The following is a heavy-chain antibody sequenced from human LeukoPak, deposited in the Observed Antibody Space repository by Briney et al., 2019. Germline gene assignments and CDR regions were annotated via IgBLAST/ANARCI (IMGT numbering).Heavy chain of an antibody. D-gene: IGHD4-11*01. Sequence: PSETLSLTCTLSGGSITNTKYYWGWIRQPPGKGLEWIGSIYYTGSTYYNPSLKSRVTISVDTSKNLFSLKLKSVTAADTARYYSTRHTGYISGQYSNYEDSWGQGTLVTVSS. CDR2: IYYTGST. J-gene: IGHJ4*02. CDR3: TRHTGYISGQYSNYEDS. CDR1: GGSITNTKYY. V-gene: IGHV4-39*01.